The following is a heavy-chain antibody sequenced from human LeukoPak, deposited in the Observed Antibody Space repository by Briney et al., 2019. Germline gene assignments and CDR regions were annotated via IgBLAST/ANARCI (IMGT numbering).Heavy chain of an antibody. CDR3: ARGRYYFDY. CDR1: GGSISSYH. CDR2: IYYSGST. V-gene: IGHV4-59*01. Sequence: SETLSLTCTVSGGSISSYHWSWIPQSPGKGLVGFGYIYYSGSTNYNPSLKSRVPISVDTSKNQFSLKLSSVTAADTAVYYCARGRYYFDYWGQGTLVTVSS. J-gene: IGHJ4*02.